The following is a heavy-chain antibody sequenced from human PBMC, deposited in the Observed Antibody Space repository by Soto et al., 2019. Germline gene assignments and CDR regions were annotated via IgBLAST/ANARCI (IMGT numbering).Heavy chain of an antibody. CDR1: GYTFTSYG. D-gene: IGHD3-3*01. Sequence: GASVKVSCKASGYTFTSYGISWVRQAPGQGLEWMGCISAYNGNTNYAQNLQGRVTMTTDTSTRTAYMELRSLRSDDTAVYYCARVHPVGVVIISYYDYGMDVGGQGTTVTVSS. CDR3: ARVHPVGVVIISYYDYGMDV. CDR2: ISAYNGNT. J-gene: IGHJ6*02. V-gene: IGHV1-18*04.